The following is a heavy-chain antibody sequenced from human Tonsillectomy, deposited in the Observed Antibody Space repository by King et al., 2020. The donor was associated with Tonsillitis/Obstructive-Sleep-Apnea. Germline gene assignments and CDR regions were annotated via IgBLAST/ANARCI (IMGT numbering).Heavy chain of an antibody. D-gene: IGHD2-21*01. Sequence: QVQLVESGAEVKKPGSSVKVSCKASGGTFSSYAISWVRQAPGQGLEWMGGIIPIFGTANYAQKFQGRVTITADESTSTAYMELRSLRSEDTAVYYCARGPAYCGGDCYSTEYYYYYMDVWGKGTTVTVSS. V-gene: IGHV1-69*01. J-gene: IGHJ6*03. CDR2: IIPIFGTA. CDR1: GGTFSSYA. CDR3: ARGPAYCGGDCYSTEYYYYYMDV.